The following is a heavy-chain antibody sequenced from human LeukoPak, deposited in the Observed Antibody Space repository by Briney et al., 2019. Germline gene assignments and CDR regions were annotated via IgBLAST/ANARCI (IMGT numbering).Heavy chain of an antibody. V-gene: IGHV4-34*01. CDR3: ARGGGYYGSGSFQNFDY. J-gene: IGHJ4*02. Sequence: SETLSLTCAVYGGSFSGYYWSWIRQPPGKGLEWIGEINHRGSTNYNPSLKSRVTISVDTSKNQFSLKLSSVTAADTAVYYCARGGGYYGSGSFQNFDYWGQGTLVTVSS. D-gene: IGHD3-10*01. CDR2: INHRGST. CDR1: GGSFSGYY.